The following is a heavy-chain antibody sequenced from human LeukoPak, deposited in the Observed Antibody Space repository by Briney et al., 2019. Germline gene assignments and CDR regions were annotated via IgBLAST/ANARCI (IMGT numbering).Heavy chain of an antibody. Sequence: GGSLRLSCAASGFTFSSYSMNWVRQAPGKGLEWVSSISSGSSYIYYADSVKGRFTISRDNAKNSLYLQMNSLRAEDTAVYYCARGGHYDSSGHDYWGQGTLVTVSS. V-gene: IGHV3-21*01. CDR3: ARGGHYDSSGHDY. D-gene: IGHD3-22*01. CDR2: ISSGSSYI. CDR1: GFTFSSYS. J-gene: IGHJ4*02.